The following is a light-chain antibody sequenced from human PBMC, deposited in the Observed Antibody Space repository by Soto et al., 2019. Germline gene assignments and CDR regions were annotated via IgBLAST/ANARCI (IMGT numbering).Light chain of an antibody. CDR2: GIS. Sequence: ESVLTQSPDTLSLSPGDRVTLSCRTSQSVSNSFFAWYQQKPGQAPRLLIYGISTRATGIPDRFSGSGSGTDFTLTISRLEPEDFVVYFCQQYSTLPHTFGHGTKLEVK. V-gene: IGKV3-20*01. J-gene: IGKJ2*01. CDR1: QSVSNSF. CDR3: QQYSTLPHT.